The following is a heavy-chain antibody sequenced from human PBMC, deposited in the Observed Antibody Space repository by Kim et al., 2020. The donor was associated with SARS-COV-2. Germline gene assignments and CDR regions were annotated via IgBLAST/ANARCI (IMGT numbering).Heavy chain of an antibody. V-gene: IGHV3-48*02. CDR1: GFTFSAYD. CDR2: ITKSSTTI. J-gene: IGHJ3*02. CDR3: VRDRMGGAFDI. D-gene: IGHD3-16*01. Sequence: GGSLSLSCATSGFTFSAYDMNWVRRAPGKGLEWLSFITKSSTTIYYADSVKGRFTISRDNAKNSLYLQMNSLRDEDTALYYCVRDRMGGAFDIWGQGTMV.